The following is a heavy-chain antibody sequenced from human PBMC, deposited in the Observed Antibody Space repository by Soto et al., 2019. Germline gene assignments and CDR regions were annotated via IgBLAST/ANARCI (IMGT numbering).Heavy chain of an antibody. Sequence: GGSLRLSCAASGFIFSSYAMSWVRQAPGKGLEWVSAIGGSGGSTYYADSVRGRLTISRDNSKHTMYMQMNSLRAEDTDVYYCAKYLVVVPYAMPAWNAFNIWGQGTMVTVSS. CDR1: GFIFSSYA. V-gene: IGHV3-23*01. CDR3: AKYLVVVPYAMPAWNAFNI. D-gene: IGHD2-2*01. J-gene: IGHJ3*02. CDR2: IGGSGGST.